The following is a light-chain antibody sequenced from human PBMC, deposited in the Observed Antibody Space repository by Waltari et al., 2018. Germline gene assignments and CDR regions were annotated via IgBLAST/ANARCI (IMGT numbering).Light chain of an antibody. CDR2: EVS. J-gene: IGLJ2*01. Sequence: QSALTQPPSASGSPGQSVTISCTGTSNDVGGYNYVSWYQQHPGKAPKLMIYEVSKRPEGVPDRFCGSKSGYTASLTVSGLQAEDEADYFCSSYAGSNNVVFGGGTKLTVL. V-gene: IGLV2-8*01. CDR1: SNDVGGYNY. CDR3: SSYAGSNNVV.